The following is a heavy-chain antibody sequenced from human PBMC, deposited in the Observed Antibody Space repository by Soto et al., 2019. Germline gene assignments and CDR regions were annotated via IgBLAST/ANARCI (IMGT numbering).Heavy chain of an antibody. CDR3: ASLSDHDYGDYISYY. CDR1: GGTFSSYA. J-gene: IGHJ4*02. CDR2: IIPIFGTA. Sequence: SVKVSCKASGGTFSSYAISWVRQAPGQGLEWMGGIIPIFGTANYAQKFQGRVTITADESTSTAYMELSSLRSEDTAVYYCASLSDHDYGDYISYYWGQGTLVTVSS. D-gene: IGHD4-17*01. V-gene: IGHV1-69*13.